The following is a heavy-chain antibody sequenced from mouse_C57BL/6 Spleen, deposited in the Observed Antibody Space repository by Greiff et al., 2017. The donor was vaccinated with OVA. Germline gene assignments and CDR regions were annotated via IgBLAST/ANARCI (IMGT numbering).Heavy chain of an antibody. V-gene: IGHV1-18*01. Sequence: EVQLQQSGPELVKPGASVKIPCKASGYTFTDYNMDWVKQSHGKSLEWIGDINPNNGGTSYNQKFKGKATLTVDKSSSTAYMELRSLTSEDTAVYYCARRRTGTDAMDYWCQGTSVTVSS. D-gene: IGHD4-1*01. CDR3: ARRRTGTDAMDY. CDR2: INPNNGGT. J-gene: IGHJ4*01. CDR1: GYTFTDYN.